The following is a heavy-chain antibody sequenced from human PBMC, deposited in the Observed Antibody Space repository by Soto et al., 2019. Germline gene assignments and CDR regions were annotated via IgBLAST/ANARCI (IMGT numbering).Heavy chain of an antibody. CDR1: GFTFSSYA. CDR3: ARGFSYYDFWREGYGMDV. Sequence: GGSLRLSCAASGFTFSSYAMHWVRQAPGKGLEWVAVISYDGSNKYYADSVKGRFTISRDNSKNTLYLQMNSLRAEDTAVYYCARGFSYYDFWREGYGMDVWGQGATVTVSS. CDR2: ISYDGSNK. J-gene: IGHJ6*02. D-gene: IGHD3-3*01. V-gene: IGHV3-30-3*01.